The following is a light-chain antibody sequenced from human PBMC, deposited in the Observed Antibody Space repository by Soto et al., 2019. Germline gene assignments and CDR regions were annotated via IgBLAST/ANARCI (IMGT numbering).Light chain of an antibody. Sequence: EIVLTQSPGTLSSSPGETATLSCRASQYVGTRLAWYQHKPGQAPRLLIYYMSKRATGIPARFSGSGSGTDFTLTISNLAPEDFGVYYCHQRQSWPRTFGQGTKVDIK. CDR1: QYVGTR. J-gene: IGKJ1*01. CDR2: YMS. CDR3: HQRQSWPRT. V-gene: IGKV3-11*01.